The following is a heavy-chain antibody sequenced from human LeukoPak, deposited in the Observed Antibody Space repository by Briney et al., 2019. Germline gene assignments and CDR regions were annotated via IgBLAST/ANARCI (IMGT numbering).Heavy chain of an antibody. CDR2: ISGSGSST. CDR3: AKSPYALGSYGIAGDY. CDR1: GFTFATYA. J-gene: IGHJ4*02. Sequence: GGSLRLSCAASGFTFATYAMSWVRQALGRGLEWVSSISGSGSSTFYADSVKGRFTISRDNSKNTLYLQMTSLRAEDTAVFYCAKSPYALGSYGIAGDYWGQGTLVTVSS. D-gene: IGHD3-10*01. V-gene: IGHV3-23*01.